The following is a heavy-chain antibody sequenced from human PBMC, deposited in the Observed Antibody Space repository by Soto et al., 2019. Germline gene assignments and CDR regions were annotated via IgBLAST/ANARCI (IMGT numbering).Heavy chain of an antibody. CDR2: IYSGGST. V-gene: IGHV3-66*01. Sequence: EVQLVESGGGLVQPGGSLRLSCAASGFTVTTNYMSWVRQAPGKGLEWGSVIYSGGSTYYADSVKGRFTISRDNSENTLYLQMNSLRAEDTAVYYCARDPAGYYMDVWGKGTTVTVSS. CDR3: ARDPAGYYMDV. CDR1: GFTVTTNY. J-gene: IGHJ6*03.